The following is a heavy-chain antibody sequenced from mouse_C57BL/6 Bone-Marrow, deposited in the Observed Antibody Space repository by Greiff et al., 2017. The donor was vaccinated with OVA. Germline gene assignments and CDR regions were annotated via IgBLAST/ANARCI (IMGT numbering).Heavy chain of an antibody. Sequence: DVQLQESGPGLVKPSQSLSLTCSVTGYSITSGYYWNWIRQFPGNKLEWMGYISYDGSNNYNPSLKNRISITRDTSKNQFFLKLNSVTTEDTATYYCASGGSAWFAYWGQGTLVTVSA. J-gene: IGHJ3*01. CDR2: ISYDGSN. V-gene: IGHV3-6*01. CDR3: ASGGSAWFAY. CDR1: GYSITSGYY.